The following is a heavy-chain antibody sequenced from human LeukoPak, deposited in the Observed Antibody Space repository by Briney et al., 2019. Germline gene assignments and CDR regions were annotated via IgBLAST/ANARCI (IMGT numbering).Heavy chain of an antibody. CDR1: GYTFTGYY. J-gene: IGHJ4*02. V-gene: IGHV1-2*04. CDR2: INPNSGGT. CDR3: ARVDYYDFWSGFGGPLHFDY. D-gene: IGHD3-3*01. Sequence: ASVKVSCKASGYTFTGYYMHWVRQAPGQGLEWMGWINPNSGGTNYAQKFQGWVTMTRDTSISTAYMELSRLRSDDTAVYYCARVDYYDFWSGFGGPLHFDYWGQGTLVTVSS.